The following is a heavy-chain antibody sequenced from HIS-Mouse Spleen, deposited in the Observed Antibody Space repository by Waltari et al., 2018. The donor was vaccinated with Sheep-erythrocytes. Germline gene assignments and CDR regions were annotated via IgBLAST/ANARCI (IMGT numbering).Heavy chain of an antibody. D-gene: IGHD2-2*01. V-gene: IGHV1-69*04. Sequence: QVQLVQSGAEVKKPGSSVKVSCKASGGTFSSYAISWVRQAPGQGLEWMGGIIHCLGIANYAQKFQGRVTSTADKSTSTAYMELSSLRSEDTAVYYCARGSEDIVVVPAASYYYYGMDVWGQGTTVTVSS. CDR1: GGTFSSYA. CDR3: ARGSEDIVVVPAASYYYYGMDV. J-gene: IGHJ6*02. CDR2: IIHCLGIA.